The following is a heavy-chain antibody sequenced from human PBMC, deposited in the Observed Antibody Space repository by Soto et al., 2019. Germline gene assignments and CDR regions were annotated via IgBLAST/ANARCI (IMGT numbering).Heavy chain of an antibody. D-gene: IGHD5-12*01. CDR3: ARERGVYDSSFDY. V-gene: IGHV4-59*13. CDR2: IYSSGST. Sequence: QVQLQESGPGLVKPSETLSLTCTVSVGSISSYFWSWIRQPPGKGLEWIGYIYSSGSTYYNPSLKSRVTISVDTSKNQFALKLSSVTAADTAVYYCARERGVYDSSFDYWVQGTLVTVSS. CDR1: VGSISSYF. J-gene: IGHJ4*02.